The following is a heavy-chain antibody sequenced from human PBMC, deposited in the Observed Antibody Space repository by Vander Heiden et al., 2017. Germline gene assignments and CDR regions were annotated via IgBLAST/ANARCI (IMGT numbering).Heavy chain of an antibody. CDR3: ARETVAGTPEDY. D-gene: IGHD6-19*01. CDR2: IWYDGSNK. CDR1: GFTFTSYG. V-gene: IGHV3-33*01. Sequence: QLQLVESGGGVVQRGRSLRRSCAASGFTFTSYGMHWVRRAPGKGLRWVTVIWYDGSNKYYADSVKGRFTISRDNSKNTLYLQMNSLRAEDTAVYYCARETVAGTPEDYWGQGTLVTVSS. J-gene: IGHJ4*02.